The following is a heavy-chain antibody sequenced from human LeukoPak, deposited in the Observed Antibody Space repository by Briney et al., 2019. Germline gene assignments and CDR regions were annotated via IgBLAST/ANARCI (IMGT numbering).Heavy chain of an antibody. CDR2: IYYSGST. V-gene: IGHV4-61*05. D-gene: IGHD5-18*01. CDR1: GGSISSSSYY. CDR3: ARGSGYSYGLDY. Sequence: SETLSLTCTVSGGSISSSSYYWGWIRQPPGKGLEWIGYIYYSGSTTYNPSLKSRVTISVDTSKNQFSLKLSSVTAADTAVYYCARGSGYSYGLDYWGQGTLVTVSS. J-gene: IGHJ4*02.